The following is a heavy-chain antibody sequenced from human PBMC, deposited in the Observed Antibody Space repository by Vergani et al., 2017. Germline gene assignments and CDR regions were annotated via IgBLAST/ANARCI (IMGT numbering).Heavy chain of an antibody. CDR3: ARDRAPRGYYYDMDV. Sequence: QVQLQESGPGLVKPSQTLSLTFTVSGGSISSGSYYWSWIRQPAGKGLEWIGRIYTSGSTNYNPSLKSRVTISVDTSKNQFSLKLSSVTAADTAVYYCARDRAPRGYYYDMDVWGQ. CDR2: IYTSGST. CDR1: GGSISSGSYY. J-gene: IGHJ6*01. V-gene: IGHV4-61*02. D-gene: IGHD3-10*01.